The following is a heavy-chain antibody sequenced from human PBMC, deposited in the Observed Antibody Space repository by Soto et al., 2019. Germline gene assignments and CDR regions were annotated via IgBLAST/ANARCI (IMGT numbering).Heavy chain of an antibody. V-gene: IGHV3-30*18. J-gene: IGHJ4*02. CDR1: RFPFSSYC. CDR3: AKSPTMVRGLIFDY. CDR2: ISHDGSKT. Sequence: PWVSLRLSCAAARFPFSSYCLPWVRQAPGKGLEWVAVISHDGSKTNYADSVKGRFTISRDNSKNTLYLQMNSLRAEDTAVYYCAKSPTMVRGLIFDYWGQGA. D-gene: IGHD3-10*01.